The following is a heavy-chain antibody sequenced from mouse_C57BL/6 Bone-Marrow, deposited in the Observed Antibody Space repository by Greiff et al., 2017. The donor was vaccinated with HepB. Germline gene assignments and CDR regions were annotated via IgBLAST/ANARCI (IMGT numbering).Heavy chain of an antibody. J-gene: IGHJ2*01. D-gene: IGHD2-2*01. CDR1: GYTFTSYW. V-gene: IGHV1-64*01. CDR2: IHPNSGST. CDR3: ARSGATMVTT. Sequence: QVHVKQPGAELVKPGASVKLSCKASGYTFTSYWMHWVKQRPGQGLEWIGMIHPNSGSTNYNEKFKSKATLTVDKSSSTAYMQLSSLTSEDSAVYYCARSGATMVTTWGQGTTLTVSS.